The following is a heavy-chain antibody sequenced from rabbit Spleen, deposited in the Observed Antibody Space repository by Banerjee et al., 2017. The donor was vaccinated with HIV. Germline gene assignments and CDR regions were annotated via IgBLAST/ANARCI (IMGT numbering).Heavy chain of an antibody. Sequence: QQQLVESGGGLVKPEGSLTLTCTASGLSFSYTYVMCWVRQAPGRGLEWIGYIDPIFGTTYYASWVNGRFTISSHNAQNTLYLQLNSLTAADTATYFCARESLSDYFNLWGPGTLVTVS. V-gene: IGHV1S45*01. CDR2: IDPIFGTT. CDR1: GLSFSYTYV. CDR3: ARESLSDYFNL. J-gene: IGHJ4*01. D-gene: IGHD2-1*01.